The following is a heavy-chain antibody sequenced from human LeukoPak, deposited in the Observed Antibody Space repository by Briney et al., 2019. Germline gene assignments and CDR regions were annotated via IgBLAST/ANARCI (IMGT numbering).Heavy chain of an antibody. D-gene: IGHD3-9*01. CDR2: IYYSGST. CDR3: ARVRYFGSIDY. Sequence: SETLSLTCTVSGGSISSSSYYWGWIRQPPGKGLEWIGSIYYSGSTYYNPSLKSRVTISVDTSKNQFSLKLSSVTAADTAVYYCARVRYFGSIDYWGQGTLVTVSS. V-gene: IGHV4-39*07. CDR1: GGSISSSSYY. J-gene: IGHJ4*02.